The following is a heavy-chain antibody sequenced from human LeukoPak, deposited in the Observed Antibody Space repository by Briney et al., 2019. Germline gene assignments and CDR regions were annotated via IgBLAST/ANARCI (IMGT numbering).Heavy chain of an antibody. D-gene: IGHD4/OR15-4a*01. V-gene: IGHV3-23*01. J-gene: IGHJ4*01. CDR2: VGYDGDT. Sequence: GGSLRLFCVASGFTFSRSSMNWVRQAPGKELEWVSVVGYDGDTDYADSVRGRFTISRDNSKNTLYLQMNTLRAEDTAVYYCARKNAGNYPFDSWGQGTRVTVSS. CDR1: GFTFSRSS. CDR3: ARKNAGNYPFDS.